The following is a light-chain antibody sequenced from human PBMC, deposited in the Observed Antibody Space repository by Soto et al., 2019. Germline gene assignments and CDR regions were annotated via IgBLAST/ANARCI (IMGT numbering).Light chain of an antibody. J-gene: IGKJ1*01. CDR3: QQYNTYSRT. V-gene: IGKV1-5*03. CDR1: QSLSSW. Sequence: DIQMTQSPSTVSASVGDRVTITCRASQSLSSWLAWYQQKPGKAPKHLIFKASSLESGVPSRLSGSRSGTEFTLTISSLQPDDFATYYCQQYNTYSRTFDQGTKVEIK. CDR2: KAS.